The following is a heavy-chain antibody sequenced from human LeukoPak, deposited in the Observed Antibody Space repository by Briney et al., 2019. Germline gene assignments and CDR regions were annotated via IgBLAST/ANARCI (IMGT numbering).Heavy chain of an antibody. CDR3: VREGAVPGIGP. CDR1: GYSITRGFS. V-gene: IGHV4-38-2*02. Sequence: SETLSLTCAVSGYSITRGFSWGWIRQPPGKGLEWIAAISYDGSTDYKSTLQSRLTISRDTSKNEFSLRLTSVTATDTAVYYCVREGAVPGIGPWGQGTLVTVSS. D-gene: IGHD3-16*01. CDR2: ISYDGST. J-gene: IGHJ5*02.